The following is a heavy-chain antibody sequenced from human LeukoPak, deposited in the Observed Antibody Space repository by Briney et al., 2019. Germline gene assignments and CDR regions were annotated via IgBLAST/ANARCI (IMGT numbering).Heavy chain of an antibody. D-gene: IGHD3-16*01. Sequence: SETLSLTCAVSGGSITIHHWSWLRQPPGKGLEWIGFIDSSGNTRYNPSTKSRVTISTDTSKKQFSLRLTYVTAADTAIYYCAKGWRGDHFDYWVQGTMVTVSS. CDR1: GGSITIHH. V-gene: IGHV4-59*11. J-gene: IGHJ4*02. CDR3: AKGWRGDHFDY. CDR2: IDSSGNT.